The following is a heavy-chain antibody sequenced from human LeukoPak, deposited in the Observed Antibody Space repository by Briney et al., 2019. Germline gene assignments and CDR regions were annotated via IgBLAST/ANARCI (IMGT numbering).Heavy chain of an antibody. Sequence: GGSLRLSCAASGFTFSSYSMSWVRQAPGKGLEWVSSISISGGTTYYADSVKGRFTISRENSKSTLYLQMNSLRADDTAVYYCANEIRPNDYWGQGTLVTVSS. CDR2: ISISGGTT. CDR3: ANEIRPNDY. V-gene: IGHV3-23*01. D-gene: IGHD4-17*01. CDR1: GFTFSSYS. J-gene: IGHJ4*02.